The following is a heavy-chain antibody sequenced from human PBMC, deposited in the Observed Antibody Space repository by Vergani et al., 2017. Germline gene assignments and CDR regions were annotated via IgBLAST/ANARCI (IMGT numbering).Heavy chain of an antibody. CDR1: GGSLSGSY. D-gene: IGHD3-9*01. CDR2: SNHSGSA. J-gene: IGHJ4*02. Sequence: QVQLQQWGSGLVKPSETLSLTCVVHGGSLSGSYCSWIRQPPAQGLDRIGESNHSGSANYNPPLQSRVTISIDTSKNQFPLRLFSVTAADTAVYYCARAGVWLPNSWDQGTLVTVS. V-gene: IGHV4-34*02. CDR3: ARAGVWLPNS.